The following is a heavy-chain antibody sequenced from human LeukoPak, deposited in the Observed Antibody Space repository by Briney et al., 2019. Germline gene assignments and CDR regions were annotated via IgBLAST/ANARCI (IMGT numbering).Heavy chain of an antibody. J-gene: IGHJ4*02. CDR3: AKDSSGWYRDYFDY. CDR2: ISGSGGST. D-gene: IGHD6-19*01. Sequence: GGSLGLSCAASGFTFSSYAMSWVRQAPGKGLEWVSAISGSGGSTYYADSVKGRFTISRDNSKNMLYLQMNSLRAEDTAVYYCAKDSSGWYRDYFDYWGQGTLVTVSS. CDR1: GFTFSSYA. V-gene: IGHV3-23*01.